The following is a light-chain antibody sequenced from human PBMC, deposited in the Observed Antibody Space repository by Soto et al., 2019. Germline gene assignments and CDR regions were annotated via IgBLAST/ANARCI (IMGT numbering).Light chain of an antibody. V-gene: IGLV2-14*01. CDR1: SSDVGGYNY. CDR2: EVS. Sequence: QSALTQPASVSGSPGQSITISCTGTSSDVGGYNYVSWYQQHPGKARKLMIYEVSNRPSGVSNRFSGSKSGNTASLTISGLQAEDEADYYCSSYTSSSTLFGTGTQVTVL. J-gene: IGLJ1*01. CDR3: SSYTSSSTL.